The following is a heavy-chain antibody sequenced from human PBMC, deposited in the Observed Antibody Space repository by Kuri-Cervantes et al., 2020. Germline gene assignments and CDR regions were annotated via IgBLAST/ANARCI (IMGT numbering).Heavy chain of an antibody. V-gene: IGHV1-8*01. J-gene: IGHJ1*01. CDR1: GYTFTSYD. Sequence: ASVKVSCKASGYTFTSYDINWVRQATGQGLEWMGWMNPNSGNTGYAQKFQGRVTMTRNTSISTAYMELSSLRSEDTAVYYCASQMPDYIWGSYRYTEYFQHWGQGTLVTVSS. CDR2: MNPNSGNT. D-gene: IGHD3-16*02. CDR3: ASQMPDYIWGSYRYTEYFQH.